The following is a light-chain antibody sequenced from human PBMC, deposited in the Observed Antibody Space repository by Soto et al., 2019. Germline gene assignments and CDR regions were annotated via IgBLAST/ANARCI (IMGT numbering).Light chain of an antibody. CDR1: ESVSSSF. J-gene: IGKJ1*01. CDR3: QHYGNSLWT. Sequence: EVVLTQSPGTLSLSPGERATLSCRASESVSSSFLTWYQQKPGQAPRLLIYRTSNRVTGIPDRFSGSGSGTDFTLTISMLEPEDFAVYFCQHYGNSLWTFGQGTKVESK. CDR2: RTS. V-gene: IGKV3-20*01.